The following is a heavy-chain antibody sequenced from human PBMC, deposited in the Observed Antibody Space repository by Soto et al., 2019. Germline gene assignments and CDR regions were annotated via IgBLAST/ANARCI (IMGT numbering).Heavy chain of an antibody. J-gene: IGHJ4*02. CDR3: ARTLYYYDSSGYR. CDR1: GFTVSSYG. Sequence: GGSLRLSCAASGFTVSSYGMNWVRQAPGKGLEWVSSISSSSSYIYYADSVKGRFTISRDNAKNSLYLQMNSLRAEDTAVYYCARTLYYYDSSGYRWGQGTLVTVSS. CDR2: ISSSSSYI. D-gene: IGHD3-22*01. V-gene: IGHV3-21*01.